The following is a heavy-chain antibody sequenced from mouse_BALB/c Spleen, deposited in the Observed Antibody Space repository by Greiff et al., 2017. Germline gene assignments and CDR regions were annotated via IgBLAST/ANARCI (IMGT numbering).Heavy chain of an antibody. CDR2: ISDGGSYT. V-gene: IGHV5-4*02. CDR3: ARGEGFFGY. Sequence: EVMLVESGGGLVKPGGSLKLSCAASGFTFSDYYMYWVRQTPEKRLEWVATISDGGSYTYYPDSVKGRFTISRDNAKNNLYLQMSSLKAEDTAMYYCARGEGFFGYWGQGTTLTVSS. CDR1: GFTFSDYY. D-gene: IGHD3-3*01. J-gene: IGHJ2*01.